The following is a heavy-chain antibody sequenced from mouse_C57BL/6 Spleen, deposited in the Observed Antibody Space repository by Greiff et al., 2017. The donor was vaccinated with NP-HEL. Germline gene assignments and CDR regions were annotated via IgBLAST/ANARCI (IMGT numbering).Heavy chain of an antibody. V-gene: IGHV2-6*01. CDR3: ARSTTVDAMDY. J-gene: IGHJ4*01. CDR2: IWGVGST. D-gene: IGHD1-1*01. Sequence: VQGVESGPGLVAPSQSLSITCTVSGFSLTSYGVDWVRQSPGKGLEWLGVIWGVGSTNYNSALKSRLSISKDNSKSQVFLKMNSLQTDDTAMYYCARSTTVDAMDYWGQGTSVTVSS. CDR1: GFSLTSYG.